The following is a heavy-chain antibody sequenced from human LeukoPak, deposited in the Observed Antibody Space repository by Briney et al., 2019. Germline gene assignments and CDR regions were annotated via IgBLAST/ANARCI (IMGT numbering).Heavy chain of an antibody. J-gene: IGHJ4*02. D-gene: IGHD4-23*01. CDR3: ARYDYGGNYDY. CDR2: ISSSDNYT. CDR1: GFTFSDYY. Sequence: GGSLRLSCAGSGFTFSDYYMSWIRQAPGKGLECVSYISSSDNYTKYADSVKGRFTISRDNAKNSLYLQMNGLRAEDTAVYYCARYDYGGNYDYWGQGTLVTVSS. V-gene: IGHV3-11*06.